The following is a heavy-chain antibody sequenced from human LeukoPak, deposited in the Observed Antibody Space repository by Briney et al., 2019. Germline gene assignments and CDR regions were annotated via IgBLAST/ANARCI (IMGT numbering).Heavy chain of an antibody. V-gene: IGHV3-33*01. D-gene: IGHD6-13*01. CDR3: ARGGYSSSWYLWWYFDL. Sequence: PGGSLRLSCATSGFTLGSYGMHWVRQAPGKGLEWVAVIWYDGSNKYYADSVKGRFTISRDNSKNTLYLQMNSLRAEDTAVYYCARGGYSSSWYLWWYFDLWGRGTLVTVSS. CDR2: IWYDGSNK. J-gene: IGHJ2*01. CDR1: GFTLGSYG.